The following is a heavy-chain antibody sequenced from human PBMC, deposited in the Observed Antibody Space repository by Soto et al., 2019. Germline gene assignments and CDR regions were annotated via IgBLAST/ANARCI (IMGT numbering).Heavy chain of an antibody. CDR2: ISSSSSYI. V-gene: IGHV3-21*01. CDR3: ARDYYDSSGYYFENAFDI. J-gene: IGHJ3*02. Sequence: GGSLRLSCAASGFTFSSYSMNWVRQAPGKGLEWVSSISSSSSYIYYADSVKGRLTISRDNAKNSLYLQMNSLRAEDTAVYYCARDYYDSSGYYFENAFDIWGQGTMVTVSS. D-gene: IGHD3-22*01. CDR1: GFTFSSYS.